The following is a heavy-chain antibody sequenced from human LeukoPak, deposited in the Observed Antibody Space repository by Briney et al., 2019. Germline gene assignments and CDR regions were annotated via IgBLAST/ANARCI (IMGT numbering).Heavy chain of an antibody. V-gene: IGHV3-23*01. D-gene: IGHD3-10*01. CDR2: ISGSGGST. J-gene: IGHJ4*02. CDR1: GFTLSSYA. Sequence: PGGSLRLSCAASGFTLSSYAMSWVRQAPGKGLEWVSAISGSGGSTYYADSVKGRFTISRDNSKNTLYLQMNSLRAEDTAVYYCAKDHYYGSGSDLDYWGQGTLVTVSS. CDR3: AKDHYYGSGSDLDY.